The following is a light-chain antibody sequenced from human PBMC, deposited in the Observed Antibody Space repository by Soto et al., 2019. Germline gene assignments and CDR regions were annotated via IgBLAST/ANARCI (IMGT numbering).Light chain of an antibody. CDR3: CSYAGSSTLL. V-gene: IGLV2-23*02. CDR1: SSDVGSYNL. CDR2: EVS. J-gene: IGLJ2*01. Sequence: QSVLTQPASVSGCPGQSITISCTGTSSDVGSYNLVSWYQQNPGKAPKLMIYEVSKRPSGVSNRFSGSKSGNTASLTISGLQAEDEADYYCCSYAGSSTLLFGGGTKLTVL.